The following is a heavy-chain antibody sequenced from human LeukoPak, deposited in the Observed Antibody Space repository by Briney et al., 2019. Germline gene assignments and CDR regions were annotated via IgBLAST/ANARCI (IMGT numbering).Heavy chain of an antibody. CDR3: ARDGLIETYYYDSSGPPYFDY. D-gene: IGHD3-22*01. Sequence: GGSLRLSCAASGFTFSSYAMHWVRQAPGKGLEWVAVISYDGSNKYYADSVKGRFTISRDNSKNTLYLQMNSLRAEDTAVYYCARDGLIETYYYDSSGPPYFDYWGQGTLVTVSS. J-gene: IGHJ4*02. CDR2: ISYDGSNK. V-gene: IGHV3-30-3*01. CDR1: GFTFSSYA.